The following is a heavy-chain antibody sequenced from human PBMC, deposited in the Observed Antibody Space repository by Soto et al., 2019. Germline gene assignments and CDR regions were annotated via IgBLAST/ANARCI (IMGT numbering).Heavy chain of an antibody. J-gene: IGHJ4*02. CDR1: GYTFTSYD. D-gene: IGHD1-1*01. V-gene: IGHV1-8*01. Sequence: QVQLVQSGAEVKKPGASVKVSCKASGYTFTSYDINWVRQATGQGLEWMGWMNPNSGNTGYAQKFQGRVTMTRNTSISTAYMELSSLRSGATAVYYCAKGPTWAGNVDYWGQGTLVTVSS. CDR3: AKGPTWAGNVDY. CDR2: MNPNSGNT.